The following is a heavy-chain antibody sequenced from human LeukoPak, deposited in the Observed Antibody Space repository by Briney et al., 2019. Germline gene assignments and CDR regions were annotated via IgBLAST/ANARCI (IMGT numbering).Heavy chain of an antibody. CDR2: IKQDGSEK. V-gene: IGHV3-7*05. CDR1: GFTFSSYW. J-gene: IGHJ3*02. D-gene: IGHD3-22*01. CDR3: AREGGNYDSSGYYQAYDAFDI. Sequence: GGSLRLSCAASGFTFSSYWMSWVRQAPGKGLEWVANIKQDGSEKYYVDSVKGRFTISRDNAKKSLYLQMNSLRAEDTAVYYCAREGGNYDSSGYYQAYDAFDIWGQGTMVTVSS.